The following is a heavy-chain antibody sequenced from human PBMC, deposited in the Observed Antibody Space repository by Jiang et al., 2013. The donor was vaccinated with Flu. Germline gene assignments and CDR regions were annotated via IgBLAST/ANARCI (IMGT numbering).Heavy chain of an antibody. V-gene: IGHV4-34*01. CDR3: ARVLLWFGEHK. J-gene: IGHJ4*02. D-gene: IGHD3-10*01. Sequence: LLKPSETLSLTCAVYGGSFSGYYWSWIRQPPGKGLEWIGEINHSGSTNYNPSLKSRVTISVDTSKKQFSLNLSSVTAADTAVYYCARVLLWFGEHKWGQGNPGHRLL. CDR2: INHSGST. CDR1: GGSFSGYY.